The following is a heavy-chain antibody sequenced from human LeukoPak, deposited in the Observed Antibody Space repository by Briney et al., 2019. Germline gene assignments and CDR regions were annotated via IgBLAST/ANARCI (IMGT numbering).Heavy chain of an antibody. CDR1: GFTFSSYG. V-gene: IGHV3-30*03. D-gene: IGHD2-2*01. Sequence: PGGSLRLSCAASGFTFSSYGMHWVRQAPGKGLEWVAVISYDGSNKYYADSVKGRFTISRDNSKNTLYLQMNSLRAEDTAVYYCARDGSVVPAAMRGYFDYWGQGTLVTVSS. J-gene: IGHJ4*02. CDR2: ISYDGSNK. CDR3: ARDGSVVPAAMRGYFDY.